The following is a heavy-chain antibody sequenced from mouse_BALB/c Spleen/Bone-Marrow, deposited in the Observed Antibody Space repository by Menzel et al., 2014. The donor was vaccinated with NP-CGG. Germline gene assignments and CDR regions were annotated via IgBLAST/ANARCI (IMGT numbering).Heavy chain of an antibody. J-gene: IGHJ3*01. CDR1: GYTFTDYY. CDR2: IYPGSGNT. D-gene: IGHD2-10*02. CDR3: ARREYGNGVFAY. Sequence: LARPGASVKLSCKASGYTFTDYYINWVKQRTGQGLEWIGEIYPGSGNTYYNEKFKGKATLTADKSSSTAYMQLSSLTSEDSAVYFCARREYGNGVFAYWGQGTLVTVSA. V-gene: IGHV1-77*01.